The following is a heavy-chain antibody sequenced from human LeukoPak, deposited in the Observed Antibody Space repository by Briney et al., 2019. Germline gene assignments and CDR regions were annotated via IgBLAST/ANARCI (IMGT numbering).Heavy chain of an antibody. CDR3: AREALSYNLGRSAFDI. V-gene: IGHV3-66*01. Sequence: GGSLRLSCAASGFTVSSNYMSWVRQAPGKGLEWVSVIYSGTSTYYADSVKGRFTISRDNSKNTLYPQMNSLRAEDTAVYYCAREALSYNLGRSAFDIWGQGTMVTVSS. CDR2: IYSGTST. CDR1: GFTVSSNY. J-gene: IGHJ3*02. D-gene: IGHD1-14*01.